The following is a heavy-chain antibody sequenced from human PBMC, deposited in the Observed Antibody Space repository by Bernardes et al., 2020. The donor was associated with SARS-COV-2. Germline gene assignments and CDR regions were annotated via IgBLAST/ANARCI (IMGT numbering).Heavy chain of an antibody. CDR3: AKDAYHVYYDSAGYFDF. Sequence: GGSLRLSCVVSGFTFSSKAMSWLRQAPGKGLEWVSSISGGAEMTYYADSVKGRFTISRDNSKNTLYLQMDSLATEDTAIYSCAKDAYHVYYDSAGYFDFWGRGTPVTV. V-gene: IGHV3-23*01. CDR1: GFTFSSKA. J-gene: IGHJ5*01. CDR2: ISGGAEMT. D-gene: IGHD3-22*01.